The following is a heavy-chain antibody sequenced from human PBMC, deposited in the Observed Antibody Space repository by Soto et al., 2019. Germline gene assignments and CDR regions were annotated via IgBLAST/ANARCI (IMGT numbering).Heavy chain of an antibody. CDR1: GFIFGDYA. Sequence: GGSLRLSCTGSGFIFGDYAMTWFRQTPGKGLECVGFIRSERYGGTADYAASVRGRFTISRDDSKSVAYLQMNSLNSEDTGVYYCTTLPRNRRGYPXDCWGQGTLVTVSS. V-gene: IGHV3-49*03. J-gene: IGHJ4*02. CDR3: TTLPRNRRGYPXDC. CDR2: IRSERYGGTA. D-gene: IGHD3-22*01.